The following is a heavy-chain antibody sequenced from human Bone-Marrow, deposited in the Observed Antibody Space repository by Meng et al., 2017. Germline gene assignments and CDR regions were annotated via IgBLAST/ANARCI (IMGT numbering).Heavy chain of an antibody. J-gene: IGHJ3*02. CDR1: GFSFSTYW. D-gene: IGHD3-16*01. CDR3: ARDGGSGAYGAFDI. Sequence: SCAASGFSFSTYWMHWVRQAPGKGLAWVSRIKSDGISASYADSVKGRFTFSRDNAKNTLYLQMSSLGPEDTAVYYCARDGGSGAYGAFDIWGQGRMVTVSS. V-gene: IGHV3-74*01. CDR2: IKSDGISA.